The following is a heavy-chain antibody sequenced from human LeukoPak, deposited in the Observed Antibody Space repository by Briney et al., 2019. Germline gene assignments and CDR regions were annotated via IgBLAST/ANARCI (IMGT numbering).Heavy chain of an antibody. V-gene: IGHV3-30*19. J-gene: IGHJ3*02. CDR1: GFTFSSYG. CDR3: AREAIGTTKSDDAFDI. D-gene: IGHD1-1*01. CDR2: IWYDGSNK. Sequence: GGSLRLSCAASGFTFSSYGMHWVRQAPGKGLEWVAVIWYDGSNKYYADSVKGRFAITRDNSKNTLFLQMNSLRAEDTAVYYCAREAIGTTKSDDAFDIWGQGTMVTVSS.